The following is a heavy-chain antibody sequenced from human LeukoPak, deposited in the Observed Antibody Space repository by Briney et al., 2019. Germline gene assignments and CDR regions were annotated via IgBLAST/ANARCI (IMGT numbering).Heavy chain of an antibody. CDR3: ARVVKIFGVMNRGDAFDI. V-gene: IGHV3-21*01. D-gene: IGHD3-3*01. Sequence: GGSLRLSCAASGFTFSSYSMNWVRQAPGKGLEWVSSISSSSSYIYYADSVKGRFTISRDNAKNSLYLQMNSLRAEDTAVYYCARVVKIFGVMNRGDAFDIWGQGTMVTVSS. CDR2: ISSSSSYI. J-gene: IGHJ3*02. CDR1: GFTFSSYS.